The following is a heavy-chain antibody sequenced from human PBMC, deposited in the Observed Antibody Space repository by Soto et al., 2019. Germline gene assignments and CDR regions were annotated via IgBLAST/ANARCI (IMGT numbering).Heavy chain of an antibody. Sequence: EVQLVESGGGLVQPGGSLRLSCAASGFTFSSYWMHWVRQAPGKGLVWVSRINSDGSSTSYADSVKGRCTISRDNAKITLYLKMNSQRAEDTAVYYCSRDLVVASKGGGYWGQGTLVTVSS. J-gene: IGHJ4*02. CDR2: INSDGSST. CDR1: GFTFSSYW. D-gene: IGHD2-15*01. V-gene: IGHV3-74*01. CDR3: SRDLVVASKGGGY.